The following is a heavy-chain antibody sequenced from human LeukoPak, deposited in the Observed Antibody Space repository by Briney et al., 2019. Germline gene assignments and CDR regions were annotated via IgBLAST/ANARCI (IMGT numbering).Heavy chain of an antibody. CDR3: ASGGIMGATDSFDY. V-gene: IGHV3-30*03. D-gene: IGHD1-26*01. CDR1: GFMFSSRG. CDR2: ISYDGIHK. J-gene: IGHJ4*02. Sequence: GGSLRLSCAASGFMFSSRGMQWVRQAPGKGLEWVAVISYDGIHKYYADSVKGRFTISRDNSKNTLYLQMNSLRADDTAVYYYASGGIMGATDSFDYWGQGTLVTVSS.